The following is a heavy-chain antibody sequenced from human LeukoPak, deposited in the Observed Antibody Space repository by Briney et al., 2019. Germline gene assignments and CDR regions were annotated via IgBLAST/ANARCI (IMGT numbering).Heavy chain of an antibody. Sequence: ASVKVSCKVSGYTLTELSMHWVRQAPGKGLEWMGGFDPEDGETIYAQKFQGRVTMTEDTPTDTAYMELSSLRSEDMAVYYCATDLLGRAGYWGQGTLVTVSS. CDR1: GYTLTELS. D-gene: IGHD2-8*02. CDR3: ATDLLGRAGY. V-gene: IGHV1-24*01. CDR2: FDPEDGET. J-gene: IGHJ4*02.